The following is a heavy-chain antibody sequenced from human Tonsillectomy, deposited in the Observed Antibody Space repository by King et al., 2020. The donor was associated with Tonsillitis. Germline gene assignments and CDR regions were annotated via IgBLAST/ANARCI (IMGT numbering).Heavy chain of an antibody. CDR1: GGSISSSSYY. CDR2: VYYSGST. V-gene: IGHV4-39*01. D-gene: IGHD2-15*01. J-gene: IGHJ3*02. Sequence: QLQESGPGLVKPSETLSLTCTVSGGSISSSSYYWGWIRQPPWKGLEWIGSVYYSGSTYYNPSLNSRVTISVDTSKNQFSLKRCSVTAADTAVYYCAIRMNDAFDIWGQGTMVTVSS. CDR3: AIRMNDAFDI.